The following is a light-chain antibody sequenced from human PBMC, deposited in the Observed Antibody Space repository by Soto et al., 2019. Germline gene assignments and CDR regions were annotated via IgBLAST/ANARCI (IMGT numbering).Light chain of an antibody. J-gene: IGKJ5*01. CDR3: QQYNSWPIT. V-gene: IGKV3D-15*01. CDR1: QGIGDT. Sequence: EVVMTQSPATLSVSPGEGVTLSCRASQGIGDTLAWYQHKPGQTPRLLIYGASSRATGIPDRFSGSGSGTEFTLTISSLQSEDFAVYYCQQYNSWPITFGQGTRLEIK. CDR2: GAS.